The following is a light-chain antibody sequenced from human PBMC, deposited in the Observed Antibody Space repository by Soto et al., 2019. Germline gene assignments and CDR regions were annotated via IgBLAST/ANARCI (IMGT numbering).Light chain of an antibody. Sequence: QSVLTQPPSASGAPGQRVFISGSGSSSNIGGTNYAYWYQQLPGAAPKLLMHSNNLRPSGVPERISGSKSGTSASLAISGLRSEDEAVYYCASWDDRLGAVIFGGGTKVTVL. CDR2: SNN. V-gene: IGLV1-47*02. J-gene: IGLJ2*01. CDR3: ASWDDRLGAVI. CDR1: SSNIGGTNY.